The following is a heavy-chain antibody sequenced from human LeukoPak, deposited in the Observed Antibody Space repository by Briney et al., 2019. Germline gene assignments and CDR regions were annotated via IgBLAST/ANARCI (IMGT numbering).Heavy chain of an antibody. CDR1: GGSFSGYY. Sequence: SETLSLTCAIYGGSFSGYYWSWIRQPPGKGLEWIGEINHSGSTNYNPSLKSRVTISVDTSKNQFSLKLSSVTAADTAVYYCAKSIDYGLVDIWGQGTMVTVSS. V-gene: IGHV4-34*01. CDR2: INHSGST. CDR3: AKSIDYGLVDI. D-gene: IGHD3/OR15-3a*01. J-gene: IGHJ3*02.